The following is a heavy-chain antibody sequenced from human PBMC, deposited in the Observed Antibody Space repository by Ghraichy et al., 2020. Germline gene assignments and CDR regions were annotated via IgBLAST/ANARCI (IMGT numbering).Heavy chain of an antibody. CDR2: IYYSGST. CDR3: ASSVRGIAVASYFYY. V-gene: IGHV4-59*01. Sequence: TLSLTCTVSGGSISSYVWSWIRQPPGKGLQWIGYIYYSGSTNYNTSLKSRVTISVDTSKNQFSLKLSSVTAADTDVYYFASSVRGIAVASYFYYWGQVTLVTVSS. D-gene: IGHD6-19*01. J-gene: IGHJ4*02. CDR1: GGSISSYV.